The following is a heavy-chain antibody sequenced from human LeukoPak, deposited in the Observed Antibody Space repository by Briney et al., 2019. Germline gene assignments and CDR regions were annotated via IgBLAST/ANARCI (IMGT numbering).Heavy chain of an antibody. V-gene: IGHV3-13*01. CDR2: IGTAGDT. CDR1: GFIFSKND. J-gene: IGHJ6*02. CDR3: AGRTSWYYGFDV. Sequence: AGGSLRLSCAASGFIFSKNDMHWVRQRTGKGLEWVSGIGTAGDTNYPGSVKGRFTISRETAKNSLYLQMSSLRAEDTAVYYCAGRTSWYYGFDVWGQGTTVTVSS.